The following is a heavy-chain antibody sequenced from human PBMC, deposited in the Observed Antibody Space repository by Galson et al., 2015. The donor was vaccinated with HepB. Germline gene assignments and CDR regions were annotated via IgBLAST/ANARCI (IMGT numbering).Heavy chain of an antibody. CDR3: AREGLKIVATPEGYYFDY. CDR1: GGTFSSYT. V-gene: IGHV1-69*04. CDR2: IIPILGIA. D-gene: IGHD5-12*01. Sequence: SVKVSCKASGGTFSSYTISWVRQAPGQGLEWMGRIIPILGIANYAQKFQGRVTITADKSTSTAYMELSSLRSEDTAVYYCAREGLKIVATPEGYYFDYWGQGTLVTVSS. J-gene: IGHJ4*02.